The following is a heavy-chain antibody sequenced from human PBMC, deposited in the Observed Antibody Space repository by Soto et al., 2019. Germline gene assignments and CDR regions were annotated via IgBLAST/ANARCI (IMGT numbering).Heavy chain of an antibody. V-gene: IGHV3-33*01. D-gene: IGHD3-9*01. CDR2: IWYDGSDK. CDR1: GFTFSNYG. Sequence: GGSLRLSCAVSGFTFSNYGMHWVRQASGKGLEWVAIIWYDGSDKYYADSVKGRFTISRDNSEDTLYLQMNSLRAEDTAVYYCARGGRILTGYYRAFDYWGQGTLVTVSS. CDR3: ARGGRILTGYYRAFDY. J-gene: IGHJ4*02.